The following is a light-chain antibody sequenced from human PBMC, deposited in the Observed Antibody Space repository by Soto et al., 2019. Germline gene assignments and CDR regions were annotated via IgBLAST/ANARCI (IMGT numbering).Light chain of an antibody. CDR3: QQRPNWPLT. CDR1: QSISRH. Sequence: EIVLTQSPATLSLSPGERATLSCRASQSISRHLAWYQQKPGQAPRLLMYDVSNRATGIPARFSGSGSGTDFTLTISSLEPEDFAVYYCQQRPNWPLTFGGGTKVEIK. V-gene: IGKV3-11*01. J-gene: IGKJ4*01. CDR2: DVS.